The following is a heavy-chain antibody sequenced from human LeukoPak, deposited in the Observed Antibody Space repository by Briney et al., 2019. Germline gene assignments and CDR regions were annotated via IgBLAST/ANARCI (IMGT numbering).Heavy chain of an antibody. Sequence: GGSLRLSCAASGFTFSSYSMNWVRQAPGKGLEWVSSISSSSSYIYYADSVKGRFTISRDNAKNSLYLQMNSLRAEDTAVYYCAREVTEDYYDSSGYDDYWGQGTLVTVSS. CDR2: ISSSSSYI. CDR1: GFTFSSYS. V-gene: IGHV3-21*01. CDR3: AREVTEDYYDSSGYDDY. J-gene: IGHJ4*02. D-gene: IGHD3-22*01.